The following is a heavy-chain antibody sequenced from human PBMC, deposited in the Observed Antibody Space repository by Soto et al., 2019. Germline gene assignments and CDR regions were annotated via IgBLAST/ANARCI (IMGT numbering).Heavy chain of an antibody. CDR3: ANGNTWYNFKY. J-gene: IGHJ4*02. CDR2: MDGSGQTT. CDR1: GFTFNTHA. Sequence: SLRLSCAASGFTFNTHAMTWVRQAPGKGLQWVSSMDGSGQTTYYADSVKGRFTISRDNSKNTLYLQVNSLRVEDTATYYCANGNTWYNFKYWGQGTLVTVSS. V-gene: IGHV3-23*01. D-gene: IGHD6-13*01.